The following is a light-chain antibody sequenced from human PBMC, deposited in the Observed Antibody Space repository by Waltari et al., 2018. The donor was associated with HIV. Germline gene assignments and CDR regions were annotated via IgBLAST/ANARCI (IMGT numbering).Light chain of an antibody. Sequence: QSALTQPASVSGSHGQSITISCTGTSSDVGGYKYGPWYQQHPVKAPKLMIFEVSNRPSGVSNRFSGSKSVNTASLTISGLQAEDEAVYYCSSYTTRSTPDPNWVFGGGTKLTVL. V-gene: IGLV2-14*01. J-gene: IGLJ3*02. CDR3: SSYTTRSTPDPNWV. CDR1: SSDVGGYKY. CDR2: EVS.